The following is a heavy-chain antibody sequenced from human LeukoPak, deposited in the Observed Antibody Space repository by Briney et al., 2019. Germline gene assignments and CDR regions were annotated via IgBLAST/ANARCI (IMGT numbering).Heavy chain of an antibody. Sequence: ASVKVSCKASGYTFTGYYMHWVRQAPGQGLEWMGWINPNSGGTNYAQKLQGRVTMTRDTSISTAYMELSRLRSDDTAVYYCARVARGYDPRYYFDYWGQGTLVTVSS. J-gene: IGHJ4*02. V-gene: IGHV1-2*02. D-gene: IGHD5-12*01. CDR2: INPNSGGT. CDR3: ARVARGYDPRYYFDY. CDR1: GYTFTGYY.